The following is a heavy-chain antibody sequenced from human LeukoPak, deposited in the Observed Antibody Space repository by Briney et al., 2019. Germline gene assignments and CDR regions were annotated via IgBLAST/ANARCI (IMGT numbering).Heavy chain of an antibody. D-gene: IGHD3-9*01. CDR2: VYPDNSKT. Sequence: GESLKISCMASGYTFNIYWIAWVRQKPDKGLEWMGIVYPDNSKTIYSPSFQGQVTISVDKSINTAYLQWSSLKASDTAMYYCARLEYFADYWGQGTLVTVSS. V-gene: IGHV5-51*01. CDR1: GYTFNIYW. CDR3: ARLEYFADY. J-gene: IGHJ4*02.